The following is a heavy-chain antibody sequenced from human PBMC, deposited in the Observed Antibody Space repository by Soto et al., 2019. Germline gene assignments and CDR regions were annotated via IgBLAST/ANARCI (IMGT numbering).Heavy chain of an antibody. D-gene: IGHD4-17*01. Sequence: TSETLSLTCTVSGGSISSGGYYWSWIRQHPGKGLEWIGYIYYSGSTYYNPSLKSRVTISVDTSKNQFSLKLSSVTAADTAVYYCAFFSPHDYGDYTPVNWGQGTLVTVSS. CDR2: IYYSGST. J-gene: IGHJ4*02. CDR1: GGSISSGGYY. CDR3: AFFSPHDYGDYTPVN. V-gene: IGHV4-31*03.